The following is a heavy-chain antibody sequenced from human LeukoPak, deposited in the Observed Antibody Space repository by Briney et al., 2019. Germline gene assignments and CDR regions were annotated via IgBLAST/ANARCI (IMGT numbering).Heavy chain of an antibody. CDR3: ARGGYYDFWSGFLYYFDY. V-gene: IGHV1-2*02. J-gene: IGHJ4*02. CDR1: GYTFTGYY. D-gene: IGHD3-3*01. Sequence: ASVKVSCKASGYTFTGYYVHWVRQAPGQGLEWMGWINPYSGDTNYAQKFQGRVTMTRDTSISTAYMELSRLRSDDTAVYYCARGGYYDFWSGFLYYFDYWGQGTLVTVSS. CDR2: INPYSGDT.